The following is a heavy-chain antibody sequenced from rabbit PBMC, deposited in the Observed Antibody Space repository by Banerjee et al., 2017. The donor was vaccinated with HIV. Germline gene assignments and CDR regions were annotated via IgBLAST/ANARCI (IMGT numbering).Heavy chain of an antibody. Sequence: QEQLEESGGDLVKPEGSLTLTCTASGFSFSGSYWICWVRQAPGKGLEWIACIYTGDGSTYYASWAKGRFTISKTSSTTVTLQMTSLTAADTATYFCARRDYGSSTYYDLWGPGTLVTVS. CDR3: ARRDYGSSTYYDL. V-gene: IGHV1S45*01. J-gene: IGHJ4*01. CDR1: GFSFSGSYW. CDR2: IYTGDGST. D-gene: IGHD8-1*01.